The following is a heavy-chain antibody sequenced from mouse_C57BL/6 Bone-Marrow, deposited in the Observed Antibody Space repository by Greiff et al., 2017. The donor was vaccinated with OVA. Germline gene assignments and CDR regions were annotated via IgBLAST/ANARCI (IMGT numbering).Heavy chain of an antibody. J-gene: IGHJ3*01. V-gene: IGHV5-6*01. D-gene: IGHD2-14*01. CDR1: GFTFSSYG. Sequence: EVQLVESGGDLVKPGGSLKLPCAASGFTFSSYGMSWVRQTPDKRLEWVATISSGGSYTYYPDSVKGRFTISRDNAKNTLYLQMSSLKSEDTAMYYCARVYRRGFAYWGQGTLVTVSA. CDR2: ISSGGSYT. CDR3: ARVYRRGFAY.